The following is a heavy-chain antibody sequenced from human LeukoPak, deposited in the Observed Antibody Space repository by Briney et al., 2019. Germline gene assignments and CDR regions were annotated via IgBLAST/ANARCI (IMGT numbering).Heavy chain of an antibody. Sequence: PGGSLRLSCAASGFTFSSYAMSWVRQAPGKGLEWVSVIYSGGSAFNADSVKGRFTISRDNSKNTLYLQMNSLRAEDTAVYYCAAGTFYGSGTYAHAFDIWGQGTMVTVSS. CDR1: GFTFSSYA. CDR3: AAGTFYGSGTYAHAFDI. J-gene: IGHJ3*02. CDR2: IYSGGSA. D-gene: IGHD3-10*01. V-gene: IGHV3-23*03.